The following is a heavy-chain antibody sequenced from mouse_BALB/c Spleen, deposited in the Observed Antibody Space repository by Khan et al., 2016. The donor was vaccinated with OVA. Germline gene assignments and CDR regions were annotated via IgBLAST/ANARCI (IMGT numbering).Heavy chain of an antibody. V-gene: IGHV1-31*01. CDR1: GYSFTGYY. J-gene: IGHJ4*01. CDR3: AISYDTSPYYAMDY. CDR2: INPYNGAT. Sequence: VQLQQSGPELVKPGASVKISCKASGYSFTGYYMHWVKQSHVKSLEWIGRINPYNGATSYNQNFKDKASLTVDKSSSTAYMELHSLTSEDSAVYYGAISYDTSPYYAMDYWSQGTSVTVSS. D-gene: IGHD1-1*01.